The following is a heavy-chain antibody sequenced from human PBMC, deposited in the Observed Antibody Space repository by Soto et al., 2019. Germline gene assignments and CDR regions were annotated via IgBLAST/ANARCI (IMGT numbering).Heavy chain of an antibody. CDR1: GSTFSSYG. D-gene: IGHD3-22*01. CDR2: ISYDGSNK. CDR3: AKDLDYYDSSGALDY. V-gene: IGHV3-30*18. Sequence: GGSLRLSCAASGSTFSSYGMHWVRQAPGKGLEWVAVISYDGSNKYYADSVKGRFTISRDNSKNTLYLQMNSLRAEDTAVYYCAKDLDYYDSSGALDYWGQGTLVTVSS. J-gene: IGHJ4*02.